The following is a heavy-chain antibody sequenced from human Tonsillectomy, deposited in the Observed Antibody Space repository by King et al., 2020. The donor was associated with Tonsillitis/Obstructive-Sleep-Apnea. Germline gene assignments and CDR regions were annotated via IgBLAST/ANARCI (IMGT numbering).Heavy chain of an antibody. Sequence: ITLKESGPTLVKPKQTLTLTCTFSGFSFSTSGVGVGWIRKPPGRALDWLALIYWEDYKRYSPSLGSRLTITKDTPKNQVVLTMTNMDPVDTATYYCAHLRGYDFVWGSYRLDYWGQGTLVTVSS. CDR2: IYWEDYK. V-gene: IGHV2-5*02. J-gene: IGHJ4*02. D-gene: IGHD3-16*02. CDR1: GFSFSTSGVG. CDR3: AHLRGYDFVWGSYRLDY.